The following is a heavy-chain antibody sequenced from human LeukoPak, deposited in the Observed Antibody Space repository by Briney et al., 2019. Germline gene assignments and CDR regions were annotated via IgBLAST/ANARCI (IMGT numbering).Heavy chain of an antibody. Sequence: SQTLSLTCTVSGGSISSGDYYWSWIRQPPGKGLEWIGYIYYSGSTYYNPSLKSRVTISVDTSKNQFSLKLSSVTAADTAVYYCARGLGYYYGSGSYYNPGGYFDYWGQGTLVTVSS. J-gene: IGHJ4*02. V-gene: IGHV4-30-4*01. CDR3: ARGLGYYYGSGSYYNPGGYFDY. D-gene: IGHD3-10*01. CDR1: GGSISSGDYY. CDR2: IYYSGST.